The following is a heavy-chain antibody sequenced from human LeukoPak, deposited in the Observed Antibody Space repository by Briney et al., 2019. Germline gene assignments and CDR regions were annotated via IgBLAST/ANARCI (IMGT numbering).Heavy chain of an antibody. Sequence: GASVTVSFTSSVYTFIVYNMQGLRQAAGQGREGMGWINPKSGGTNYAHKIQGRVTMNRDKYIRTAYMELSRLRETETAGSYCERVGHFDYCGQGSLVTVSS. CDR1: VYTFIVYN. CDR3: ERVGHFDY. J-gene: IGHJ4*02. V-gene: IGHV1-2*02. CDR2: INPKSGGT.